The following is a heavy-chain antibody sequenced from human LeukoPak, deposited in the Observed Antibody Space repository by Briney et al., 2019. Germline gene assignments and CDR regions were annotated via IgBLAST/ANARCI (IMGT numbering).Heavy chain of an antibody. CDR3: ARDVVRGVMSYYYYMDV. Sequence: GASVKVSCKASGYTFTSYGISWVRQAPGQGLEWMGGIIPIFGTANYAQKFQGRVTITADESTSTAYMELSSLRSEDTAVYYCARDVVRGVMSYYYYMDVWGKGTTVTISS. D-gene: IGHD3-10*01. V-gene: IGHV1-69*13. CDR1: GYTFTSYG. CDR2: IIPIFGTA. J-gene: IGHJ6*03.